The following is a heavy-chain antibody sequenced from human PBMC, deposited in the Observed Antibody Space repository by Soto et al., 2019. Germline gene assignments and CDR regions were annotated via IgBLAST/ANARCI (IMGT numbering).Heavy chain of an antibody. CDR2: IGIRGDI. D-gene: IGHD2-21*02. CDR1: GFTFSSYS. CDR3: AREETAWPLAYGLDV. J-gene: IGHJ6*02. Sequence: GGSLRLSCAASGFTFSSYSMNWVRQAPGKGLEWVSSIGIRGDIYYADSVKGRFTISRDNAKNSLSLQMNSLRAEDTGIYYCAREETAWPLAYGLDVWGQGTTVTVSS. V-gene: IGHV3-21*01.